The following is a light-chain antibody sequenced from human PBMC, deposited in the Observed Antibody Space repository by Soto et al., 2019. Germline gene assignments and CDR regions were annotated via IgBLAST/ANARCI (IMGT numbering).Light chain of an antibody. CDR1: SSDVGAYNY. CDR2: EVS. V-gene: IGLV2-14*01. CDR3: ASYTSSSTWV. Sequence: QSALTQPASVSGSPGQSITISCTGTSSDVGAYNYVSWYQQHPGKAPKLMIYEVSSRPSGVSNRFSGSKSGNTASLTISGLQAEGEADYYCASYTSSSTWVFGGGTKLTVL. J-gene: IGLJ3*02.